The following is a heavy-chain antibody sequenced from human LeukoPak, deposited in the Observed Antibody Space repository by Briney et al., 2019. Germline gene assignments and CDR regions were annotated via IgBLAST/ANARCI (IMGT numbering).Heavy chain of an antibody. D-gene: IGHD5-24*01. CDR3: ANVGDVYKDAFDI. CDR1: GFTLSSYW. V-gene: IGHV3-7*01. J-gene: IGHJ3*02. Sequence: GGSLRLFCAASGFTLSSYWMTWVRQAPGKGLEWVACIKQDGSEKYYVDSVKGRFTISRDNAKNSLYLQMNTLRAEDTAVYYCANVGDVYKDAFDIWGQGTMVTVSS. CDR2: IKQDGSEK.